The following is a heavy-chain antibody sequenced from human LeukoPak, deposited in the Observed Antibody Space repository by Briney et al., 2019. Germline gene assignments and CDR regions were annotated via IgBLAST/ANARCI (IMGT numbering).Heavy chain of an antibody. J-gene: IGHJ4*02. CDR2: ISGAGSTT. D-gene: IGHD5-18*01. CDR1: GFTFSDYY. CDR3: ASRYSPFNF. V-gene: IGHV3-11*04. Sequence: GGSLRLSCAVSGFTFSDYYMSWIRQAPGKGLEWVSSISGAGSTTHYADPVRGRFTISRDNAKNSLYLQMNSLRAEDTAVYYCASRYSPFNFWGQGTLVTVSS.